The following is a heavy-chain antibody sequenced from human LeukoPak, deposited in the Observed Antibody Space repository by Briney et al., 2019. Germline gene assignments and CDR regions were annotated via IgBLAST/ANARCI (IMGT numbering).Heavy chain of an antibody. CDR3: ARDLGVMVRAFDI. V-gene: IGHV4-59*01. CDR1: GGSISSYY. CDR2: IYYSGST. J-gene: IGHJ3*02. D-gene: IGHD5-18*01. Sequence: PSETLSLTCTVSGGSISSYYWSWIRQPPGQRLEWIGYIYYSGSTSYNPSLKSRVTISVDTSTNKIYLKLSPVTAAVTAVYYYARDLGVMVRAFDIWGQGTMDTVSS.